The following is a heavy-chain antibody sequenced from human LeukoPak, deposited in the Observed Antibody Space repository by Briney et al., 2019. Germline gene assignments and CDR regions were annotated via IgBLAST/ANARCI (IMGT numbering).Heavy chain of an antibody. V-gene: IGHV3-30*18. CDR2: ISSDGGNK. CDR1: GFTFSNYG. Sequence: PGGSLRLSCAASGFTFSNYGMHWVRQAPGKGLEWVAVISSDGGNKFYADSVKGRFTISRDNSKNTLYLQMNSLRAEETAVYFCTKALDAAARFFDYWGQGTLVTVSS. D-gene: IGHD6-13*01. J-gene: IGHJ4*02. CDR3: TKALDAAARFFDY.